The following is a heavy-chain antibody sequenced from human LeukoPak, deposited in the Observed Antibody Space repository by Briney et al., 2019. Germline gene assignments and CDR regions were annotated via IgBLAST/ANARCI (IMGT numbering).Heavy chain of an antibody. J-gene: IGHJ6*03. CDR2: ISGSGGST. D-gene: IGHD2-15*01. V-gene: IGHV3-23*01. Sequence: PGGSLRLSCAASGFTFSSYGMHWVRQAPGEGLEWVSAISGSGGSTYYADSVKGRFTISRDNPKNTLYLQMNSLRAEDTAVYYCAKVLAGSYYYMDVWGKGTTVTVSS. CDR3: AKVLAGSYYYMDV. CDR1: GFTFSSYG.